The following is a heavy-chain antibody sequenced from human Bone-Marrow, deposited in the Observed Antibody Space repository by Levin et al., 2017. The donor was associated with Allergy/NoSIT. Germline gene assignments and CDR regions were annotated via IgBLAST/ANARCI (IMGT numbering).Heavy chain of an antibody. CDR1: GFTFSTYG. V-gene: IGHV3-30*18. D-gene: IGHD1-1*01. J-gene: IGHJ4*02. Sequence: HGESLKISCAASGFTFSTYGIHWVRQAPGKGLEWVAVISYDGSNKYYADSVKGRFTISRDNSKNTLYLQMNSLRPEDTAVYYCAKDRGNSDLSYYFDYWGQGTLVTVSS. CDR3: AKDRGNSDLSYYFDY. CDR2: ISYDGSNK.